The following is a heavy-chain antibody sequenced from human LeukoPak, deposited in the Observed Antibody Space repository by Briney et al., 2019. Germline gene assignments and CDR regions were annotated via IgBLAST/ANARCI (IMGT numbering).Heavy chain of an antibody. CDR1: GLTVSNNH. Sequence: GGSLRLSCTASGLTVSNNHMSWVRQAPGKGLEWVSITYSGGFTHYADSVKGRFTVSRDNSKNTLYLQMNSLRADDTALYYCARMDNGDSYWGQGTLVTVSS. V-gene: IGHV3-53*01. CDR2: TYSGGFT. D-gene: IGHD4-17*01. J-gene: IGHJ4*02. CDR3: ARMDNGDSY.